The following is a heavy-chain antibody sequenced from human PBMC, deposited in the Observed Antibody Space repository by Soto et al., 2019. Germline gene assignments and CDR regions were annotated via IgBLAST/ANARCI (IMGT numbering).Heavy chain of an antibody. D-gene: IGHD3-22*01. CDR3: ERDGGSSYYDSIPYYYHNPFDF. CDR2: ISAYNGNI. J-gene: IGHJ4*02. V-gene: IGHV1-18*01. CDR1: GYIFASYA. Sequence: QVQLVQSGAEVKKPGASVKVSCKASGYIFASYAISWVRQAPGQGLEWMGWISAYNGNINYAQKFHGRVTMTTDASTRTAYRELRRLRSDDTAVYFCERDGGSSYYDSIPYYYHNPFDFWGKGTLVTVS.